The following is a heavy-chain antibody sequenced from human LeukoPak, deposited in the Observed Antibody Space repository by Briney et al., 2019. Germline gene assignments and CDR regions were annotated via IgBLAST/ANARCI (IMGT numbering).Heavy chain of an antibody. CDR3: ARAMLYDSSGYYYYYYMDV. J-gene: IGHJ6*03. V-gene: IGHV4-39*07. CDR1: GGSISSSSYY. CDR2: IYYSGST. D-gene: IGHD3-22*01. Sequence: SETLSLTCTVSGGSISSSSYYWGWIRQPPGQGLEWIGSIYYSGSTYYNSSLKSRVTISVDTSKNQFSLKLSSVTAADTAVYYFARAMLYDSSGYYYYYYMDVWGKGTTVTVSS.